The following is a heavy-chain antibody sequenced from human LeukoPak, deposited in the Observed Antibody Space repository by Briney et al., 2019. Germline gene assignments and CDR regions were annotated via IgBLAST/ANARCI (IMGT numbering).Heavy chain of an antibody. CDR1: GFTFSSYA. J-gene: IGHJ6*03. CDR2: VSAGASST. CDR3: AKGLPGGDYYMDV. Sequence: PGGSLRLSCAASGFTFSSYAMTWVRQAPGKGREWVSGVSAGASSTYYADSVKGRFTISRDNSKNTLYLQMNSLRAEDTAVYYCAKGLPGGDYYMDVWGKGTTVTVSS. V-gene: IGHV3-23*01.